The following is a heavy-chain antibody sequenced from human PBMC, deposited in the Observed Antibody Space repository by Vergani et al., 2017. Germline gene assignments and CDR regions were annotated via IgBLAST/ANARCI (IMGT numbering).Heavy chain of an antibody. V-gene: IGHV3-30-3*01. CDR3: ARDRGDWRYSRYFYNYYMDV. Sequence: VQLLASGGGLAQPGRSLRLSCAASGFTFGDHGIHWVRRAPGKGLEWVALISYDGTNKYYTNSVRGRFTISRDNSKSTLFLQMNSLRVEDMAVYYCARDRGDWRYSRYFYNYYMDVWGKGTTVTVSS. CDR2: ISYDGTNK. D-gene: IGHD2-8*02. J-gene: IGHJ6*03. CDR1: GFTFGDHG.